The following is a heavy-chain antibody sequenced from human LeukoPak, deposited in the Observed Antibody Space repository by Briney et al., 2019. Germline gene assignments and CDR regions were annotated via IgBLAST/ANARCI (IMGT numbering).Heavy chain of an antibody. CDR1: GFTFGDYA. J-gene: IGHJ6*03. Sequence: GGSLRLSCTTSGFTFGDYAMSWFRQAPGKGLEWVGFIRSKAYGCTTEYAASVKGRFTISRDDSTSIAYLQMNSLKTEDTAVYYCTRDREQLNSGYYMDVWGKGTTVTVSS. CDR3: TRDREQLNSGYYMDV. CDR2: IRSKAYGCTT. D-gene: IGHD6-13*01. V-gene: IGHV3-49*03.